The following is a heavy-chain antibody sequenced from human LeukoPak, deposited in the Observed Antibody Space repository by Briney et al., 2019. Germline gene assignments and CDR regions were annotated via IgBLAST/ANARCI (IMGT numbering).Heavy chain of an antibody. D-gene: IGHD4-17*01. CDR1: GGSFSGYY. Sequence: SETLSLTCAVYGGSFSGYYWSWIRQPPGKGLEWIGEINHSGSTNYNPSLKSRVTISVDTSKNQFSLKLSSVTAADTAVYCCARADYGDYDTYYFDYWGQGTLVTVSS. CDR2: INHSGST. J-gene: IGHJ4*02. CDR3: ARADYGDYDTYYFDY. V-gene: IGHV4-34*01.